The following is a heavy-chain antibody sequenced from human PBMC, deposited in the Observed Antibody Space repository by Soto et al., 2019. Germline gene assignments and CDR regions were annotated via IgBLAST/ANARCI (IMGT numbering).Heavy chain of an antibody. Sequence: QVQLQQWGAGLLKPSETLSLTCAVHGGSFSGYYWSWIRQPPGKGLEWIGEINDSGSTNYNPSLKSRVTISVDTSEKQFSLKLISVTAADTAVYYCARGISVLEALWRNRFDPWGQGTLVTVSS. CDR1: GGSFSGYY. CDR2: INDSGST. V-gene: IGHV4-34*01. CDR3: ARGISVLEALWRNRFDP. J-gene: IGHJ5*02. D-gene: IGHD6-19*01.